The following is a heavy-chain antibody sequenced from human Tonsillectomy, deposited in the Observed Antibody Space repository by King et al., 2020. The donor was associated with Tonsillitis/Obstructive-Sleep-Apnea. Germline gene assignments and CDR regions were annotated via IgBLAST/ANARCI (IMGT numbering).Heavy chain of an antibody. J-gene: IGHJ4*02. V-gene: IGHV4-31*03. CDR2: IYYSGST. CDR3: AREGRYYYDSSGYYQYYFDY. Sequence: VQLQESGPGLVKPSQTLSLTCTVSGGSISSGGYYWSWIRQHPGKGLEWIGYIYYSGSTYYNQSLKSRVTISVDTSKNQFSLKLSSVTAADTAVYYCAREGRYYYDSSGYYQYYFDYWGQGTLVTVSS. CDR1: GGSISSGGYY. D-gene: IGHD3-22*01.